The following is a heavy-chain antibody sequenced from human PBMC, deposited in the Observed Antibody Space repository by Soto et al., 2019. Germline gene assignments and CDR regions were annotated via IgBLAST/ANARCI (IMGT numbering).Heavy chain of an antibody. V-gene: IGHV4-59*12. Sequence: SETLSLTCTVSGGSISSYYWSWIRQPPGKGLEWIGYIYYSGSTNYNPSLKSRVTISVDTSKDQFSLKLSSVTAADTAVYYCARVKSPLGYCSSTSCYTGWFDPWGQGTLVTVFS. D-gene: IGHD2-2*02. CDR3: ARVKSPLGYCSSTSCYTGWFDP. CDR1: GGSISSYY. CDR2: IYYSGST. J-gene: IGHJ5*02.